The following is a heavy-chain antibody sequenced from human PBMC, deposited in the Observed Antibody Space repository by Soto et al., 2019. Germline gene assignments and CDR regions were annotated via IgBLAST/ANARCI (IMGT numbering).Heavy chain of an antibody. CDR1: GYSFTSYW. J-gene: IGHJ5*02. Sequence: RGESLKISCKGSGYSFTSYWIGWVRQMPGKGLEWMGIIYPGDSDTRYSPSFQGQVTISADKSISTAYLQWSSLKASDTAMYYCARGPPYSGYESWFDPWGQGTLVTVSS. CDR2: IYPGDSDT. V-gene: IGHV5-51*01. D-gene: IGHD5-12*01. CDR3: ARGPPYSGYESWFDP.